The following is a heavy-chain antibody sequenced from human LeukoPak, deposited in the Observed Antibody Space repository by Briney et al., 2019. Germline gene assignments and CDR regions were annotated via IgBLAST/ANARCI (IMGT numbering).Heavy chain of an antibody. V-gene: IGHV1-8*03. J-gene: IGHJ6*03. CDR2: MNPNSGNT. Sequence: ASVKVSCKASGYTFTSYDINWVRQATGQGLEWMGWMNPNSGNTGYAQKFQGRVTITRNTSISTAYMELSSLRSEDTAVYYCARYSAILGVVPRDYYYMDVWGKGTTVTVSS. CDR3: ARYSAILGVVPRDYYYMDV. CDR1: GYTFTSYD. D-gene: IGHD3-3*01.